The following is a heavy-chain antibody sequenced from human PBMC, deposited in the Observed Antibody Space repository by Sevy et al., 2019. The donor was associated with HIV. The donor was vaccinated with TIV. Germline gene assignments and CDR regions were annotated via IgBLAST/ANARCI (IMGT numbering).Heavy chain of an antibody. J-gene: IGHJ4*02. Sequence: GGSLRLSCAASGFTFSSYAMSWVRQAPGKGLEWVSAISGSGGSTYYADSVKGRFTISRDNSKNTLYLQMNSLRAEDTAVYYCAKLIFPAGIPPVDYWGQGTLVTVSS. D-gene: IGHD3-10*01. CDR3: AKLIFPAGIPPVDY. V-gene: IGHV3-23*01. CDR2: ISGSGGST. CDR1: GFTFSSYA.